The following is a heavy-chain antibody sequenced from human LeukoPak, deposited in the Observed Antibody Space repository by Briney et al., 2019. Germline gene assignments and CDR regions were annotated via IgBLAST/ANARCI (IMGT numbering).Heavy chain of an antibody. J-gene: IGHJ5*02. V-gene: IGHV1-18*04. CDR3: ARDRSEGWFDP. Sequence: ASVKVSCKASGYTFTTYGIRWVRQAPGQGLEWMGWISAYSGNTNYAQKLQGRVTMTTDTSTSTAYMELRSLRSDDTAVYYCARDRSEGWFDPWGQGTLVTVSS. CDR1: GYTFTTYG. CDR2: ISAYSGNT.